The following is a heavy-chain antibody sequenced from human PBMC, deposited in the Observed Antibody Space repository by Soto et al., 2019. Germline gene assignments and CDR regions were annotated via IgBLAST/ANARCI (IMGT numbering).Heavy chain of an antibody. CDR1: GFTFSSYG. D-gene: IGHD6-13*01. Sequence: QVQLVEAGGGVVQPGRSLRLSCAASGFTFSSYGMHWVRQAPGKGLEWVAVIWYDGSNKYYADSVKGRFTISRDNSKNRLYLQMNSLRAEDTAVYYCAREVLAAPGVYYYGMDVWGQGTTVTVSS. V-gene: IGHV3-33*01. CDR3: AREVLAAPGVYYYGMDV. J-gene: IGHJ6*02. CDR2: IWYDGSNK.